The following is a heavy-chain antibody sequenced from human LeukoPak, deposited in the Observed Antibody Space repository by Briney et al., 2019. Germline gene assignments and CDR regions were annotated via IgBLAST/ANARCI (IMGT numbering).Heavy chain of an antibody. J-gene: IGHJ4*02. CDR2: IYYSGST. D-gene: IGHD4-17*01. CDR1: GGSISSYY. V-gene: IGHV4-59*12. CDR3: TGYGDEPTIDY. Sequence: SETLSLTCTVSGGSISSYYWSWIWQPPGKGLEWIGYIYYSGSTNYNPSLKSRVTISVDTSKNQFSLKLSSVTAADTAVYYCTGYGDEPTIDYWGQGTLVTVSS.